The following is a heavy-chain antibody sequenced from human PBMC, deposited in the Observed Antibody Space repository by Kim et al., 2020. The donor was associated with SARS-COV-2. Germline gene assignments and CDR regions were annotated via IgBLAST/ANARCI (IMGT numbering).Heavy chain of an antibody. D-gene: IGHD4-17*01. CDR3: VRGTLDDCNLVTTYYFPDP. CDR1: GYSFSNYD. Sequence: ASVKVSCKASGYSFSNYDINWVRQATGQGLEWMGWVNPQSGNTGFARRFQGRVTMTTSSSMRAAYLKLDSLTSDDTAVYYCVRGTLDDCNLVTTYYFPDPWGQGTLVTVSS. V-gene: IGHV1-8*01. J-gene: IGHJ5*02. CDR2: VNPQSGNT.